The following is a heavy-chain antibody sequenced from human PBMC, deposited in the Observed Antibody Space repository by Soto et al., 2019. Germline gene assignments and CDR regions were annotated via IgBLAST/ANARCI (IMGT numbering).Heavy chain of an antibody. CDR2: IYSSGST. CDR1: GGYISRGHYY. D-gene: IGHD3-16*01. J-gene: IGHJ4*02. V-gene: IGHV4-30-4*01. Sequence: QVQLQESGPGLVKPSQTLSLTCTVSGGYISRGHYYWSWIRQHPGMGLEWIGYIYSSGSTFYNPALKSRFTISLDKSKNQFSLNLRSVTAADTAVYYCAREVVEITNFIDYCGQVTLVTVSS. CDR3: AREVVEITNFIDY.